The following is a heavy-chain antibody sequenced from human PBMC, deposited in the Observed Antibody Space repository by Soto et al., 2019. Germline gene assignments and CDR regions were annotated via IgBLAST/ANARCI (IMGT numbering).Heavy chain of an antibody. J-gene: IGHJ4*02. Sequence: ESGGGLVQPGGSLRLSCAASGITISNYPMSWVRQAPGKGLDWVSGSSGSGDRTYYADSAKGRFTISKDISRNSLSLQLDSLGVEDTAVYFCVKDDGGYPSTAPHWGQGTLVTVSS. D-gene: IGHD3-22*01. CDR1: GITISNYP. CDR2: SSGSGDRT. CDR3: VKDDGGYPSTAPH. V-gene: IGHV3-23*01.